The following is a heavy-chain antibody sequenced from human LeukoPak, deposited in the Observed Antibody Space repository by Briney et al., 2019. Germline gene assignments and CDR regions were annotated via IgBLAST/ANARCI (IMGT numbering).Heavy chain of an antibody. D-gene: IGHD2-15*01. CDR2: ISYDGSNK. J-gene: IGHJ4*02. V-gene: IGHV3-30*04. CDR1: GFTFSSYA. Sequence: GGSLRLSCAASGFTFSSYAMHWVRQAPGKGLEWVAVISYDGSNKYYADSVEGRFTISRDNSKNMLYLQMNSLRAEDTAVYYCARVGSGISFDYWGQGTLVTVSS. CDR3: ARVGSGISFDY.